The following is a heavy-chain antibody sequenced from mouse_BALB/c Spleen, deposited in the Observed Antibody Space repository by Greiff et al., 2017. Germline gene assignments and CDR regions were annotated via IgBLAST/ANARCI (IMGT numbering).Heavy chain of an antibody. D-gene: IGHD2-2*01. CDR1: GFTFSDYY. J-gene: IGHJ4*01. CDR3: ARWLRAMDY. V-gene: IGHV5-4*02. Sequence: EVHLVESGGGLVKPGGSLKLSCAASGFTFSDYYMYWVRQTPEKRLEWVATISDGGSYTYYPDSVKGRFTISRDNAKNNLYLQMSSLKSEDTAMYYCARWLRAMDYWGQGTSVTVSS. CDR2: ISDGGSYT.